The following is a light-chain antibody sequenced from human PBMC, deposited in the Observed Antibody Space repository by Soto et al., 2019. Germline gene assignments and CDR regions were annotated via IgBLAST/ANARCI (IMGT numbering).Light chain of an antibody. CDR3: QQYIRWPLT. CDR2: DAS. V-gene: IGKV3-11*01. Sequence: EFVLTQSLATLSLSQGERATLSCRASQSIRTSLAWYQQKPGQAPRLVIFDASNRANGVPARFSGSGSGTDFTLSISRLEPEDFAVYFCQQYIRWPLTFGGGTKV. J-gene: IGKJ4*01. CDR1: QSIRTS.